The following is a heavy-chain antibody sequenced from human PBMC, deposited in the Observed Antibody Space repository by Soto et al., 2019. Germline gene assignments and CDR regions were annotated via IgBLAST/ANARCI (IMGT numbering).Heavy chain of an antibody. CDR3: VRARIDY. Sequence: GGSLRLSCAASGFTFSNYWMTWVRQAPGKGLGWVATIKEDASEKYYGDSVQGRFTISRDNAKNSLFLQLNTLRVGDTAVYYCVRARIDYWGQGTLVTVSS. J-gene: IGHJ4*02. V-gene: IGHV3-7*03. CDR2: IKEDASEK. D-gene: IGHD2-15*01. CDR1: GFTFSNYW.